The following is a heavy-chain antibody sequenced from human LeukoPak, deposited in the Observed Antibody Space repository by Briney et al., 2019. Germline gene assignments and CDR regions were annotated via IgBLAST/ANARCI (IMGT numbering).Heavy chain of an antibody. Sequence: ESLKISCKGSGYSFTSYWIGWVRQMPGKGLGWMGIIYPGDFATSSSQSFQGHVTISADKPISTSYLQWSSLKASDTAMYYCARHPGINDAFDISGQGTMVTASS. J-gene: IGHJ3*02. D-gene: IGHD1-26*01. V-gene: IGHV5-51*01. CDR1: GYSFTSYW. CDR2: IYPGDFAT. CDR3: ARHPGINDAFDI.